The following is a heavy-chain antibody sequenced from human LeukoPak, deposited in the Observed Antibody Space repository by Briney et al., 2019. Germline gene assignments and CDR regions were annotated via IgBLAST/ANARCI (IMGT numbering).Heavy chain of an antibody. CDR2: ISAYNGNT. Sequence: GASVKVSCMASRYTFTSYGISWVRQAPGQGLEWMGWISAYNGNTNYAQKLQGRVTMTTDTSTSTAYMELRSLRSDDTAVYYCARQRAPIQQWRVPSFDYWGQGTLVTVSS. J-gene: IGHJ4*02. V-gene: IGHV1-18*01. CDR3: ARQRAPIQQWRVPSFDY. D-gene: IGHD6-19*01. CDR1: RYTFTSYG.